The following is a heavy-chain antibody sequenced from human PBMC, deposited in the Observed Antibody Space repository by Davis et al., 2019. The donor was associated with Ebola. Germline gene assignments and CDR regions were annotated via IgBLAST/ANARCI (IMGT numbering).Heavy chain of an antibody. CDR3: ARRDGMDV. CDR2: ISGSGGTT. Sequence: GESLKISCADSVITFSSYAMTWVRQAPGKGLEWVSAISGSGGTTYYAGSVKGRFTVSRDNSKNTLYLQMNSLRAEDTAVYYCARRDGMDVWGQGTTVTVSS. J-gene: IGHJ6*02. D-gene: IGHD2-21*01. CDR1: VITFSSYA. V-gene: IGHV3-23*01.